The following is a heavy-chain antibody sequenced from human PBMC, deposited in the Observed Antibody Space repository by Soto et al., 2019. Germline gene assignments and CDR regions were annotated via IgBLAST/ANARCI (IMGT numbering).Heavy chain of an antibody. J-gene: IGHJ3*02. CDR2: INSDGSST. D-gene: IGHD3-3*02. Sequence: GGSLRLSCAASGFTFSSYWMHWVRQAPGKGLVWVSRINSDGSSTSYADSVKGRFTISRDNAKNTLYLQMNSLRAEDTAVYYCARGAIRMDAFDIWGQGTMVTVSS. CDR1: GFTFSSYW. CDR3: ARGAIRMDAFDI. V-gene: IGHV3-74*01.